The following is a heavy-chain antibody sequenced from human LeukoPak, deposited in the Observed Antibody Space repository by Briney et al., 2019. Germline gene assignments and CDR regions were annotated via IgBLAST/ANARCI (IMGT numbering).Heavy chain of an antibody. J-gene: IGHJ4*02. CDR3: ARDYYGSGSFFDY. CDR1: GFTFSSYS. V-gene: IGHV3-48*04. CDR2: ISSSSSTI. Sequence: GGSLRLSCAASGFTFSSYSMNWVRQAPGKGLEWVSYISSSSSTIYYADSVKGRFTISRDNAKNSLYLQMNSLRAEDTAVYYCARDYYGSGSFFDYWGQGTLVTVSS. D-gene: IGHD3-10*01.